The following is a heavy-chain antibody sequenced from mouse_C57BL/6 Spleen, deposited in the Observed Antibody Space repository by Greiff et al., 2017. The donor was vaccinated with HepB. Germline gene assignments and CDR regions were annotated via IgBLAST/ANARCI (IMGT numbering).Heavy chain of an antibody. CDR2: IYPGSGNT. J-gene: IGHJ2*01. V-gene: IGHV1-76*01. CDR1: GYTFTDYY. Sequence: VQLQQSGAELVRPGASVKLSCKASGYTFTDYYINWVKQRPGQGLEWIARIYPGSGNTYYNEKFKGKATLTAEKSSSTAYMQLSSLTSEDSAVYFCARWYYGSRGDFDYWGQGTTLTVSS. D-gene: IGHD1-1*01. CDR3: ARWYYGSRGDFDY.